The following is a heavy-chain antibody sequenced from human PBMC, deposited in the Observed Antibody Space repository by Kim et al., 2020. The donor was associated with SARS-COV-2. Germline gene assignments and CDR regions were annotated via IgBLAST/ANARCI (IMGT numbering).Heavy chain of an antibody. J-gene: IGHJ4*02. D-gene: IGHD5-12*01. V-gene: IGHV3-23*01. CDR3: AKTGSGYSGYIYYFDY. CDR1: GFTFSSYA. Sequence: GGSLRLSCAASGFTFSSYAMSWVRQAPGKGLEWVSAISGSGGSAFHADSVRGRFSISRDNSKNTLYLQMNGLRAEDTAVYYCAKTGSGYSGYIYYFDYWGRGTLVTVSS. CDR2: ISGSGGSA.